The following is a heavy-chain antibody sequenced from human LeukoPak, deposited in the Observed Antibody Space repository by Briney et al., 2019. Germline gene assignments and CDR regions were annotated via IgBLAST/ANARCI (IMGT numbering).Heavy chain of an antibody. CDR2: ISSSSSYI. D-gene: IGHD2-2*02. CDR3: ARELRYCSSTSCYSYFDY. CDR1: GVTFSSYS. Sequence: GGSLRLSCAASGVTFSSYSMNWVRQAPGKGLEWVSSISSSSSYIYYADSVKGRFTISRDNAKNSLYLQMNSLRAEDTAVYYCARELRYCSSTSCYSYFDYWGQGTLVTVSS. V-gene: IGHV3-21*01. J-gene: IGHJ4*02.